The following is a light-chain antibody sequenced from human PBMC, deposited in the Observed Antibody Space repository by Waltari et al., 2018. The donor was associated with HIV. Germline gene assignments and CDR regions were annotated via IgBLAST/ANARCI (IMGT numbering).Light chain of an antibody. J-gene: IGKJ2*01. Sequence: DIQLTQSPSFLSASVGDRVTVTCRASQDIHSYLAWFQQKPGKAPKLLIYGASTLHRGVPSRFSGSGSETEFTLTIHSLQPDDFASYYCQQLKSSPYTFGQGTKLDVK. CDR1: QDIHSY. V-gene: IGKV1-9*01. CDR3: QQLKSSPYT. CDR2: GAS.